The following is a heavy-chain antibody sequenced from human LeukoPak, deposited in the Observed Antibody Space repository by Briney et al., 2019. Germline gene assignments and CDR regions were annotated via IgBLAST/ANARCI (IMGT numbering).Heavy chain of an antibody. CDR3: ARDITQYCSSTSCYRGWFDP. D-gene: IGHD2-2*01. J-gene: IGHJ5*02. CDR1: GGTFISYA. V-gene: IGHV1-69*05. CDR2: IIPIFGTA. Sequence: SAKVSFKASGGTFISYAISWVRQAPGQGLEWMGGIIPIFGTANYAQKFQGRVTITTDESTSTAYMELSSLRSEDTAVYYCARDITQYCSSTSCYRGWFDPWGQGTLVTVSS.